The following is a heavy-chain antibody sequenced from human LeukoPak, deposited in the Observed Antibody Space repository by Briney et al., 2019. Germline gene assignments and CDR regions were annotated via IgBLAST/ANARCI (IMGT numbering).Heavy chain of an antibody. CDR1: GGTFSSYA. Sequence: VASVKVSCKASGGTFSSYAISWVRQAPGQGLEWMGRIIPILGIANYAQKFQGRVTITADKSTSTAYMELSSLRSEDTAVYYCARAKEVGATYFDYWGQGTLVTVSS. V-gene: IGHV1-69*04. CDR2: IIPILGIA. D-gene: IGHD1-26*01. J-gene: IGHJ4*02. CDR3: ARAKEVGATYFDY.